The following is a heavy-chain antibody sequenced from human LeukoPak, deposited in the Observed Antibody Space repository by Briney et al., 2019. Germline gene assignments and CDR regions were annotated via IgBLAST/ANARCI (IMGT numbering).Heavy chain of an antibody. CDR2: IYSSGST. CDR3: ARDTRFSDTSGYYYSRFYMDV. CDR1: GGPINYNY. J-gene: IGHJ6*03. Sequence: PSETLSLTCTVSGGPINYNYWSWIRQPPGKRLEYIGYIYSSGSTNYNPSLKSRVTISLDTSKDQFSLKLTSVTAADTAVYYCARDTRFSDTSGYYYSRFYMDVWGKGTTVTVSS. V-gene: IGHV4-59*01. D-gene: IGHD3-22*01.